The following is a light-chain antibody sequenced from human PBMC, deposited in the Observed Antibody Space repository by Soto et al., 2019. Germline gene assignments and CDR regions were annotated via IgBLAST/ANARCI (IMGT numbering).Light chain of an antibody. V-gene: IGKV1-5*03. Sequence: DIQMTQSPSTLSASVGDRVTVTCRASQSISSWLAWYQQKAGKAPKLLIYKASALESGVPSRFSGSGSGTEFTLTISSLEPEDFATYYCQHYNTYPWTFGHGTKVDIK. CDR3: QHYNTYPWT. CDR1: QSISSW. J-gene: IGKJ1*01. CDR2: KAS.